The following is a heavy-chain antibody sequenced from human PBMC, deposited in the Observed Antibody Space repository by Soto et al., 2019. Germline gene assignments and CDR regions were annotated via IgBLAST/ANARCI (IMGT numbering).Heavy chain of an antibody. D-gene: IGHD2-21*01. CDR1: GYSLTDYF. V-gene: IGHV1-46*01. CDR2: INPDGGTT. CDR3: ASLIGVDVLRDY. J-gene: IGHJ4*01. Sequence: ASVRVSCQAFGYSLTDYFVPWVRQSPGQGPEWMGIINPDGGTTGYAQKFPGRVTLTSDTSTNTLYMELRGLTSDDTAVYYCASLIGVDVLRDYWG.